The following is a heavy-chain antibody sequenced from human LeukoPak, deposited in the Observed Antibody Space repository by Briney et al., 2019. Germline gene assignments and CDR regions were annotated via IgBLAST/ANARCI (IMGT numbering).Heavy chain of an antibody. CDR3: ARSPLRRGYCSSTSCNNYYYYGMDV. V-gene: IGHV3-48*03. CDR1: GFTFSSYE. D-gene: IGHD2-2*02. Sequence: GGSLRLSCAASGFTFSSYEMSWVRQAPGKWLEWVSYISSSGSTIYYADSVKGRFTISRDNAKNSLYLQMNSLRAEDTAVYYCARSPLRRGYCSSTSCNNYYYYGMDVWGKGTTVTVSS. J-gene: IGHJ6*04. CDR2: ISSSGSTI.